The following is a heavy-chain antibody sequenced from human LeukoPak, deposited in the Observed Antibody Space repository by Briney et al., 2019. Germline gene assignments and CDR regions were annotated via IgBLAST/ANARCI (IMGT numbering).Heavy chain of an antibody. CDR3: AKEGRITMIVVVINGMDV. D-gene: IGHD3-22*01. CDR1: GFTFSSYA. Sequence: GGSLRLSCAASGFTFSSYAMSWVRQAPGKGLEWVSAISGSGGSTYYADSVKGRFTISRDNSKSTLYLQMNSLRAEDTAVYYCAKEGRITMIVVVINGMDVWGQGTTVTVSS. CDR2: ISGSGGST. V-gene: IGHV3-23*01. J-gene: IGHJ6*02.